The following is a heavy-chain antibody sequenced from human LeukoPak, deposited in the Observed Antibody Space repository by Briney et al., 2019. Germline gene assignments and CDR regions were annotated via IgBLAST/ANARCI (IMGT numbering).Heavy chain of an antibody. CDR2: ISGSGGST. Sequence: GGSLRLSCAASGFTFSSYAMSWVRQAPGKGLEWVSAISGSGGSTYYADSVKGRFTISRDNSKNTLYLQMNSLRAEDTALYYCARVSAIVGFDYWGQGTLVTVSS. CDR1: GFTFSSYA. D-gene: IGHD3-22*01. CDR3: ARVSAIVGFDY. V-gene: IGHV3-23*01. J-gene: IGHJ4*02.